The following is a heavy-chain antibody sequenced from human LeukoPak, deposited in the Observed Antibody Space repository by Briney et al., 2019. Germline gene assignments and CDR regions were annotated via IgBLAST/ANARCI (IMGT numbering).Heavy chain of an antibody. CDR2: ISSNSSYI. CDR1: GFTFSSYS. D-gene: IGHD3-3*01. V-gene: IGHV3-21*01. CDR3: ASQAGRNDFWSGYYNWFDP. Sequence: SGGSLRLSFAASGFTFSSYSMNWVRQAPGKGLEWVSSISSNSSYIYYADSVKGRFTISRDNAKNSLYLQMNSLRAEDTAVYYCASQAGRNDFWSGYYNWFDPWGQGTLVTVSS. J-gene: IGHJ5*02.